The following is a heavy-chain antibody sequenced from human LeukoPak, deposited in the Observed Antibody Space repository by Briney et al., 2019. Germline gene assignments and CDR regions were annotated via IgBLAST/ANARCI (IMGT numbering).Heavy chain of an antibody. Sequence: GGSLRLSCAASGFTFSSYAMGWVRQAPGKGLEWVSAISGSGGSTYYADSVKGRSTISRDNSKNTLYLQMNSLRAEDTAVYYCAKGQYSSGWYLFDYWGQGTLVTVSS. CDR1: GFTFSSYA. CDR3: AKGQYSSGWYLFDY. J-gene: IGHJ4*02. CDR2: ISGSGGST. D-gene: IGHD6-19*01. V-gene: IGHV3-23*01.